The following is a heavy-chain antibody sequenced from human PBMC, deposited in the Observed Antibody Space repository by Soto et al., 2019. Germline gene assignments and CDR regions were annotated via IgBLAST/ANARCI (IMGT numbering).Heavy chain of an antibody. J-gene: IGHJ4*02. Sequence: SGPTLVNPTQTLTLTCTFSGFSLSTSGVGVGWIRQPPGKALEWLALIYWDDDKRYSPCLKSRITISKDTSNNQVVRTMTHMDPVDTATYYCAHAARDGRCFDYWGQGTLVTVSS. CDR1: GFSLSTSGVG. V-gene: IGHV2-5*02. CDR3: AHAARDGRCFDY. D-gene: IGHD6-25*01. CDR2: IYWDDDK.